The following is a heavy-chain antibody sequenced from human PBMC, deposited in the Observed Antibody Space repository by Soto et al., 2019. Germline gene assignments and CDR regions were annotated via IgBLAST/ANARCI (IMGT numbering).Heavy chain of an antibody. Sequence: QVQLVQSGAEVKKPGSSVKVSCKASGGTFSSYGISWVRQAPGQGLEWMGGIIPIFGTANYAQKVKGRVTITADESTSTAYMEVSGLRSEDTAVYDCASGRYSYGWDYYGMDVWGQGTTVTVSS. J-gene: IGHJ6*02. V-gene: IGHV1-69*01. CDR2: IIPIFGTA. D-gene: IGHD5-18*01. CDR3: ASGRYSYGWDYYGMDV. CDR1: GGTFSSYG.